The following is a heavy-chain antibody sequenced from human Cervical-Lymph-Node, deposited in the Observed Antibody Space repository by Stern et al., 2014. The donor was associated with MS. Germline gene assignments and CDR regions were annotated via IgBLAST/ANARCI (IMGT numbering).Heavy chain of an antibody. CDR3: ASNTYSYGYGVDD. V-gene: IGHV3-30*09. J-gene: IGHJ4*02. CDR2: VSSDGSNE. Sequence: QVQLVESGGGVVQPGRSLRLSCAVSGVTFSSRAMHWVRQAPDKGLEWGAIVSSDGSNEYYADSVKGRFAISRDNSQSTLHLQMNSLRPEDTAVYYCASNTYSYGYGVDDWGPGTLVTVSS. D-gene: IGHD5-18*01. CDR1: GVTFSSRA.